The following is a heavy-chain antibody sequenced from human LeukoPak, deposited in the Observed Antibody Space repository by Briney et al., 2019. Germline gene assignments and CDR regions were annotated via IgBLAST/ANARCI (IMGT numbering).Heavy chain of an antibody. D-gene: IGHD2-2*01. CDR3: ATDPRVGYCSSTSCSLGDAFDI. CDR1: GYTFTDYY. J-gene: IGHJ3*02. Sequence: GASVKVSCKASGYTFTDYYMHWVQQAPGKGLEWMGRVDPEDGETIYAEKFQGRVTITADTSTDTAYMELSSLRSEDTAVYYCATDPRVGYCSSTSCSLGDAFDIWGQGTMVTVSS. V-gene: IGHV1-69-2*01. CDR2: VDPEDGET.